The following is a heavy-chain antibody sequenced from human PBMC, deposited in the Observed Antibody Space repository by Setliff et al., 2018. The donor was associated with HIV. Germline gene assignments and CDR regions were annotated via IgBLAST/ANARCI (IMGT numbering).Heavy chain of an antibody. CDR2: INHRGST. Sequence: SETLSLTCAVYGGSFSGYYWSWIRQPPGKGLGWIGEINHRGSTNYNPSLKSRVTISVETSKNQFSLKLNSVTAADTAVYYCAREAARVVDFWGQGTLVTVSS. D-gene: IGHD6-25*01. CDR1: GGSFSGYY. J-gene: IGHJ4*02. V-gene: IGHV4-34*01. CDR3: AREAARVVDF.